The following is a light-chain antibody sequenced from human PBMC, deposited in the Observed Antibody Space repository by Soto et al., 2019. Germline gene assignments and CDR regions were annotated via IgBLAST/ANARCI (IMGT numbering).Light chain of an antibody. J-gene: IGKJ1*01. Sequence: IVLTQSPGTLSLSLGERATLSCRASQSFNSIYLAWYQQKPGQAPRLLIYGASSRATGIPDRFSGSGSGTDFALTISRLEPEDFAVYFCHQYDSWTFGQGTKVDIK. CDR3: HQYDSWT. CDR2: GAS. CDR1: QSFNSIY. V-gene: IGKV3-20*01.